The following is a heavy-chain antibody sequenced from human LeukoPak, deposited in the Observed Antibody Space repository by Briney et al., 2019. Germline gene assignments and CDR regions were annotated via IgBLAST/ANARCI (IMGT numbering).Heavy chain of an antibody. V-gene: IGHV3-11*01. D-gene: IGHD6-19*01. Sequence: PGGSLRLSCAASGFTFSDYYMSWIRQAPEKGLEWVSYISSSGSSIYYADSVKGRFTISRDNAKNSLYLQMNSLRAEDTAVYYCARDLDEQWLVEGDQNTHYFDYWGQGTLVTVSS. CDR3: ARDLDEQWLVEGDQNTHYFDY. CDR2: ISSSGSSI. CDR1: GFTFSDYY. J-gene: IGHJ4*02.